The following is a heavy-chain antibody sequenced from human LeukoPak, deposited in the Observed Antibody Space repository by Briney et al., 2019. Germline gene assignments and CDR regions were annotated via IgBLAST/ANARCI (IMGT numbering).Heavy chain of an antibody. CDR2: ISSSSSYI. V-gene: IGHV3-21*01. CDR1: GFTFSNYW. J-gene: IGHJ4*02. Sequence: GGSLRLSCTTSGFTFSNYWMSWVRQAPGKGLEWVSSISSSSSYIYYADSVKGRFTISRDNAKNSLYLQMNSLRAEDTAVYYCARGTYTTSPRNPKYYFDYWGQGTLVTVSS. D-gene: IGHD2/OR15-2a*01. CDR3: ARGTYTTSPRNPKYYFDY.